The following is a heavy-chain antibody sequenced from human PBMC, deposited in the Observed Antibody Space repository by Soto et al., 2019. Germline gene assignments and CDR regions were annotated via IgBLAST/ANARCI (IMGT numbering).Heavy chain of an antibody. J-gene: IGHJ6*02. V-gene: IGHV3-53*01. CDR1: GFTVISNY. Sequence: PGGSLRLSCAASGFTVISNYIIWFRQAPGKGLEWVSVIYSGGSTYYADSVKGRFTISRDNPKNTLYLQMNSLRAEDTAVYYCARDGHDYGDLADVWGQGTTVTVSS. D-gene: IGHD4-17*01. CDR3: ARDGHDYGDLADV. CDR2: IYSGGST.